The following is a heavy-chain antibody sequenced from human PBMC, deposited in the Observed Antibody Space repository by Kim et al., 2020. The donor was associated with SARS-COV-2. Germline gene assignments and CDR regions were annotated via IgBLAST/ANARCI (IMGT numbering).Heavy chain of an antibody. CDR2: ISYDGSYK. CDR3: TKSYSGRALGDIDS. D-gene: IGHD1-26*01. J-gene: IGHJ5*01. CDR1: GFMFRYFA. V-gene: IGHV3-30-3*02. Sequence: GGSLRLSWAVSGFMFRYFALHLFRQVPGKGLALLAVISYDGSYKNYVDSVWGRFTISRENSKSTLYLQMNSLSYEDTAIYYCTKSYSGRALGDIDSWGHGTLVTVSS.